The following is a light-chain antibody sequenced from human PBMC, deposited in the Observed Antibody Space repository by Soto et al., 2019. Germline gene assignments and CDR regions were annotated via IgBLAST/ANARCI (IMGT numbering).Light chain of an antibody. CDR3: QKYTNVPT. CDR1: RGFRTN. V-gene: IGKV1-27*01. J-gene: IGKJ4*01. Sequence: DIQMTQSPSSLSASVGDRFTITCRASRGFRTNLAWYQQIPGKVPNLLISAASTLQSGIPSRFSGSGSGTDFTHTISSLQPEDVATYYCQKYTNVPTFGGGTKVVIK. CDR2: AAS.